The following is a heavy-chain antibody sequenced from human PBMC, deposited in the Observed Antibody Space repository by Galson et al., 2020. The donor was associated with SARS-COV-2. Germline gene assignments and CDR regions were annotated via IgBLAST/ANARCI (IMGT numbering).Heavy chain of an antibody. Sequence: SETLSLTCTVPGGSISSYYWSWIRQPAGKGLEWIGRIYISGSTNYNPSLKSRVTMSLDTSKNQFSLKLTSVTAADTAVYYCARADCSGVNCYAFDYWGQGTLVTVSS. D-gene: IGHD2-15*01. CDR2: IYISGST. V-gene: IGHV4-4*07. J-gene: IGHJ4*02. CDR3: ARADCSGVNCYAFDY. CDR1: GGSISSYY.